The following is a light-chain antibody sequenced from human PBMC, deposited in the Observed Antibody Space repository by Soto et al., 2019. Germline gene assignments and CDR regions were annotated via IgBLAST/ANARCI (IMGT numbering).Light chain of an antibody. CDR2: GAS. J-gene: IGKJ3*01. Sequence: EIVVTQSPATLSVSPGEGATLSCRASQSVSTNLAWYQQKPGQAPRLLIYGASTRATGIPARFSGSGSWTEFTLTLSSLQSEDSALYYCQHYSSWPTFGPGTKVDIK. CDR1: QSVSTN. CDR3: QHYSSWPT. V-gene: IGKV3-15*01.